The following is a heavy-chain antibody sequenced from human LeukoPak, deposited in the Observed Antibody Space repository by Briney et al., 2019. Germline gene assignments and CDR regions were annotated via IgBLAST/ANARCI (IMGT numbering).Heavy chain of an antibody. CDR2: IFNTGST. CDR1: GDSIGRGSYY. Sequence: SETLSLTCAVSGDSIGRGSYYWGWIRQPAGKAPEWIGRIFNTGSTSYNPSLKSRVTISVDTSKNQFSLKLSSVTAADTAVYYCAQEGELLRQFDYWGQGTLVTVSS. CDR3: AQEGELLRQFDY. D-gene: IGHD1-26*01. J-gene: IGHJ4*02. V-gene: IGHV4-61*02.